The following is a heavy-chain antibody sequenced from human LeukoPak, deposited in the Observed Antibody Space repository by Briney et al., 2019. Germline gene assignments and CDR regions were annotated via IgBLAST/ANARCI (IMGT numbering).Heavy chain of an antibody. CDR3: TRHMTTAGYSYGYDY. CDR1: GFTFSGSA. Sequence: GGSLRLSCAASGFTFSGSAMHWVRQASGKGLEWVGRIRSKANSYATAYAASVKGRFTISRDDSKNTAYLQMNSLKTEDTAVYYCTRHMTTAGYSYGYDYWGQGTLVTVSS. CDR2: IRSKANSYAT. V-gene: IGHV3-73*01. J-gene: IGHJ4*02. D-gene: IGHD5-18*01.